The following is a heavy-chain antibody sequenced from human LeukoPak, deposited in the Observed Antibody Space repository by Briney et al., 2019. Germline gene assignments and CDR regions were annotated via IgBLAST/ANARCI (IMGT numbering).Heavy chain of an antibody. V-gene: IGHV3-23*01. CDR1: GFTFSSYA. D-gene: IGHD3-10*01. CDR3: ARPNYYGSDLDY. J-gene: IGHJ4*02. CDR2: ISGSGGST. Sequence: GGSLRLSCAASGFTFSSYAMSWVRQAPGKGLEWVSAISGSGGSTYYANSVKGRFTISRDNSKNTLYLQMNSLRAEDTAVYYCARPNYYGSDLDYWGQGTLVAVSS.